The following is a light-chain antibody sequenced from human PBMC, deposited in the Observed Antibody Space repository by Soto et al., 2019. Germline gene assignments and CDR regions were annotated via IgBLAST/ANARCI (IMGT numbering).Light chain of an antibody. CDR1: QSISSY. CDR2: AAS. J-gene: IGKJ1*01. CDR3: QQSYSTPRT. V-gene: IGKV1-39*01. Sequence: DIQMTQYPSSLSASVVDRVTITFRASQSISSYLNWYQQKPGKAPKLLIYAASSLQSGVPSRFSGSGSGTDFTLTISSLQPEDFATYYCQQSYSTPRTFGQGTKVDIK.